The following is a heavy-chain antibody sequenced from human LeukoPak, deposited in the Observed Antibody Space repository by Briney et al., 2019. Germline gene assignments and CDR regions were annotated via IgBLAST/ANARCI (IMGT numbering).Heavy chain of an antibody. J-gene: IGHJ6*03. D-gene: IGHD4/OR15-4a*01. CDR3: AKDQGANYYYYMDV. CDR1: GFTFSTSG. CDR2: IWYDGSNE. V-gene: IGHV3-33*06. Sequence: GRSLRLSCAASGFTFSTSGMHWVRQAPGKGLEWVALIWYDGSNEYAESVKGRFTISRDNSKNTLYLQMNSLRAEDTAVYHCAKDQGANYYYYMDVWGKGATVTVYS.